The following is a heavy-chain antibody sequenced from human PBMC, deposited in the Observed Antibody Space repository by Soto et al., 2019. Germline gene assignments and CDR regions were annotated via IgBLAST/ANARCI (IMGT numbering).Heavy chain of an antibody. CDR3: VKDTKEA. D-gene: IGHD1-1*01. Sequence: EVQLLESGGDLAQPGGSLRLSCVASGFIFSDYAMSWVRQAPGKGLEWVSATSGDGGSPYYADSVKGRFTISRDNSKNTLYMQMNSLRAEDTAVYYCVKDTKEAWGRGTLVTVSS. J-gene: IGHJ2*01. CDR2: TSGDGGSP. V-gene: IGHV3-23*01. CDR1: GFIFSDYA.